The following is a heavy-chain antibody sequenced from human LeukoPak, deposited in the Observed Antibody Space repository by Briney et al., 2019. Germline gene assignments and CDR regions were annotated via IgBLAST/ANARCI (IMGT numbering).Heavy chain of an antibody. CDR2: IWYDGSNK. CDR1: GFTFSSYG. J-gene: IGHJ3*02. V-gene: IGHV3-33*01. CDR3: ARPRYSSGWHDAFDI. D-gene: IGHD6-19*01. Sequence: GGSLRLSCAASGFTFSSYGLHWVRQAPGKGLEWVAVIWYDGSNKYYVDSVKGRFTISRDNSKNTLYLQMNSLRGEDTAVYYCARPRYSSGWHDAFDIWGQGTMVTVSS.